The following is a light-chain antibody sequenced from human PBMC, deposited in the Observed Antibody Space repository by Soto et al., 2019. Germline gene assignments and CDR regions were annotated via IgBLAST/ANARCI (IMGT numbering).Light chain of an antibody. Sequence: EIVMTQSPATLSVSPGERATLSCRASQSVSSNLAWYQQKPGQAPRLLIYVASTRATGIPARFSGSGSGTEFTLTISSLQSEDFAVYYCQQYNNWPREFGQGTKVEIK. CDR3: QQYNNWPRE. CDR2: VAS. V-gene: IGKV3-15*01. CDR1: QSVSSN. J-gene: IGKJ1*01.